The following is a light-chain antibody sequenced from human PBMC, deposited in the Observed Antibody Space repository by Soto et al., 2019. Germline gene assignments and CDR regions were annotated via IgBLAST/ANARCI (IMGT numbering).Light chain of an antibody. V-gene: IGKV3-20*01. Sequence: EFVLAQAPGTLSLSPGEGATLSCSASQTVRNNYLAWYQQKPGQAPRLLIYGASSRATGIPDRFSGSGSGTDFTLTISRLEPEDFAVYYCQQHGSSPLWTFGQGTKVDIK. J-gene: IGKJ1*01. CDR2: GAS. CDR1: QTVRNNY. CDR3: QQHGSSPLWT.